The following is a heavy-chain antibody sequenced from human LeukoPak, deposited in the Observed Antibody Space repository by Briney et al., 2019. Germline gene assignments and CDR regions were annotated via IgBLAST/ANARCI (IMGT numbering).Heavy chain of an antibody. CDR2: VDHTGST. Sequence: SETPSLTCSVSDDSITMYYWTWIRQPPGKGLEWIGYVDHTGSTNFNPSLNGRVSISRDTTNNLFSLRLRSVTAADTAVYFCARGRVSSSTWYSTYYYYFYMDVWGKGTTVTVSS. CDR1: DDSITMYY. J-gene: IGHJ6*03. CDR3: ARGRVSSSTWYSTYYYYFYMDV. D-gene: IGHD1-1*01. V-gene: IGHV4-59*01.